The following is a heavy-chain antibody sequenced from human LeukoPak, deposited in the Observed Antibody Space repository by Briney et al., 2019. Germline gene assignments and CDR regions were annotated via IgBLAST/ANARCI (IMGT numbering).Heavy chain of an antibody. V-gene: IGHV1-2*02. D-gene: IGHD6-13*01. CDR3: ARDIWVGIAAAPAY. CDR1: GYTFTGYY. J-gene: IGHJ4*02. CDR2: INPNSGGT. Sequence: GASVTVSCKASGYTFTGYYMHWVRQAPGQGLEWMGCINPNSGGTNYAQKFQGRVTMTRDTSISTAYMELSRLRSDDTAVYYCARDIWVGIAAAPAYWGQGTLVTVSS.